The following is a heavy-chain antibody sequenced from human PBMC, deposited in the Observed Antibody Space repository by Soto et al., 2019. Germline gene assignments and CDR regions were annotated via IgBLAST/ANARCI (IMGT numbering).Heavy chain of an antibody. CDR1: GFNFSSYG. CDR3: AKCRHSGGWHGEY. J-gene: IGHJ4*02. Sequence: GGSLSLSCAASGFNFSSYGMHWVRQAPGKGLEWVALIWHDGTDKYYADSVKGRFTVSRDNSGNTVYLQMDSPRVDDTAVYYCAKCRHSGGWHGEYWGQGALVTVSS. CDR2: IWHDGTDK. D-gene: IGHD2-15*01. V-gene: IGHV3-33*06.